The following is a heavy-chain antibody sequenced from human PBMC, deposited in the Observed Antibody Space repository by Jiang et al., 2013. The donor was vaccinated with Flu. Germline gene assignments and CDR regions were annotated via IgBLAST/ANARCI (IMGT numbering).Heavy chain of an antibody. D-gene: IGHD3-9*01. J-gene: IGHJ6*04. Sequence: TLSLTCTVSGGSISSYYWSWIRQPQEGLEWIGYIYYSGSTNXNPSLKSRVTISVDTSKNQFSLKLSSVTAADTAVYYCARLGGVRYFDWLFGGMDVWGKGTTVTVSS. V-gene: IGHV4-59*08. CDR3: ARLGGVRYFDWLFGGMDV. CDR1: GGSISSYY. CDR2: IYYSGST.